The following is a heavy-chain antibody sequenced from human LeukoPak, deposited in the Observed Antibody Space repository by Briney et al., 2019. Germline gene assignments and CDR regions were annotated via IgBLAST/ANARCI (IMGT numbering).Heavy chain of an antibody. CDR1: GYSISSGYV. Sequence: SETLSLTCAVSGYSISSGYVWAWIRQPPGKGLEGIGSISHSGNSYSKPSLKSRVIISVDTSNNQFSLKLTSVTAADTATYSCASDGYYYDGSFEYWGEGIRVAVSS. CDR2: ISHSGNS. V-gene: IGHV4-38-2*01. J-gene: IGHJ4*02. CDR3: ASDGYYYDGSFEY. D-gene: IGHD3-22*01.